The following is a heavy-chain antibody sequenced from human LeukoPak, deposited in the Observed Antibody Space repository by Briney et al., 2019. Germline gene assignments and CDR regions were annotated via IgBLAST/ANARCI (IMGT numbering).Heavy chain of an antibody. J-gene: IGHJ4*02. CDR3: ARQTGSGLFILP. V-gene: IGHV4-34*01. CDR1: GGSISD. Sequence: PSETLSLTCTVSGGSISDWAWIRQPPGKGLEWIGEIYHSGSTNYNPSLKSRVTISVDTSKNQFSLRLTSVTAADTAVYYCARQTGSGLFILPGGQGTLVTVSS. CDR2: IYHSGST. D-gene: IGHD3/OR15-3a*01.